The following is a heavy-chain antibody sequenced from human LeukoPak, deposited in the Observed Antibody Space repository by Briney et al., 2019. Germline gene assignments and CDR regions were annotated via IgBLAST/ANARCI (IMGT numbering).Heavy chain of an antibody. Sequence: KPSETLSLTCTVSGGSISSYYWSWIRQPPGKGLEWIGYMFYSGSTNYNPSLKSRVTISGDTSKNQFSLKLSSVTAADTAVYYCARDRDRSSWYYFDSWGQGTLVTVSS. CDR2: MFYSGST. CDR3: ARDRDRSSWYYFDS. D-gene: IGHD6-13*01. CDR1: GGSISSYY. J-gene: IGHJ4*02. V-gene: IGHV4-59*01.